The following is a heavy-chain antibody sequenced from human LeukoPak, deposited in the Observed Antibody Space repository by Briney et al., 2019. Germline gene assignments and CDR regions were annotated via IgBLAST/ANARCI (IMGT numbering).Heavy chain of an antibody. V-gene: IGHV3-74*01. CDR3: ARESGGGGQGFDY. CDR1: GFTFSSYW. D-gene: IGHD2-15*01. Sequence: GGSLRFSCAASGFTFSSYWMHWVRQTPGKGLVWVSRIDSDGSNTRYADSVKGRLTISRDNAKNTLYLQMNSLRVEDTAVYYCARESGGGGQGFDYWGQGTLVTVSS. J-gene: IGHJ4*02. CDR2: IDSDGSNT.